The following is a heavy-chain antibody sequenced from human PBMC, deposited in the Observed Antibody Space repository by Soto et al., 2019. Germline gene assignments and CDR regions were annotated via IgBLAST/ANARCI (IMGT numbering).Heavy chain of an antibody. D-gene: IGHD2-15*01. Sequence: QVQLVESGGGLVPPGGSLRLSCAGSGFTFGDSYMSWIRQAPGKGLEWLAYISPGSRYPAYADSVKGRFTISRDNAKRSLYLQMMSLTAEDTAIYYCVRGGGGGLFDPWGQETMVTVPS. V-gene: IGHV3-11*06. CDR2: ISPGSRYP. CDR1: GFTFGDSY. J-gene: IGHJ5*02. CDR3: VRGGGGGLFDP.